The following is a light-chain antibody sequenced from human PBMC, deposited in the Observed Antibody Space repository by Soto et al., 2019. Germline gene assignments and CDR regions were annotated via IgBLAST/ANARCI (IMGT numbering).Light chain of an antibody. CDR3: NSHTISNTRV. CDR2: DVS. V-gene: IGLV2-14*01. Sequence: QSVLTQPASVSGSPGQSITISCTGTSSDVGAYNHVSWYQHHPGKAPKLMIYDVSNRPSGVSNRFSGSKSGYTASLTISGLLAEDEADYYCNSHTISNTRVFGTGTNVTVL. J-gene: IGLJ1*01. CDR1: SSDVGAYNH.